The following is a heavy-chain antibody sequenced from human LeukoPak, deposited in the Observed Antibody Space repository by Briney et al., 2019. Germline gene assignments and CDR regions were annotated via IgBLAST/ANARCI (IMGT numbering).Heavy chain of an antibody. D-gene: IGHD2-2*01. Sequence: HPGGSLRLSCAASGFTFSNYAMSWVRQAPGKGLEWVSAISGAGSATFYADSVKGRFTISRDNSRNTLYLQMDSLRVDDTAVYYCAKGNQPRACSSTSCYSPREYYFDYWGQGTLVTVSS. J-gene: IGHJ4*02. V-gene: IGHV3-23*01. CDR2: ISGAGSAT. CDR3: AKGNQPRACSSTSCYSPREYYFDY. CDR1: GFTFSNYA.